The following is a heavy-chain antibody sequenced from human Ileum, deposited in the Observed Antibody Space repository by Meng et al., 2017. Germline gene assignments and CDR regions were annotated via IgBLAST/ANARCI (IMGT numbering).Heavy chain of an antibody. CDR3: TTGTSITKFHGLAV. CDR1: GFTFSDGW. D-gene: IGHD3-3*01. CDR2: IKSKTDGGTT. V-gene: IGHV3-15*01. J-gene: IGHJ6*02. Sequence: GESLKISCVVSGFTFSDGWMAWVRQAPGKGLEWVGRIKSKTDGGTTEYAAPVKGRFTVSRDDSINTLYLQMNSLKPEDTAVYYCTTGTSITKFHGLAVWGQGTTVTVSS.